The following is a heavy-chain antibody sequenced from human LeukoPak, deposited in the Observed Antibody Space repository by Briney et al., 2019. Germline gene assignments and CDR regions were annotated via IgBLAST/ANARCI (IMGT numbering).Heavy chain of an antibody. V-gene: IGHV3-30*18. CDR2: ISYDGSNK. Sequence: GGSLRLSCAASGFTFSSYGVHWVRQAPGKGLEWVAVISYDGSNKYYADSVKGRFTISRDNSKNTLYLQMNSLRAEDTAVYYCAKDSIPIRGHFDYWGQGTLVTVSS. CDR1: GFTFSSYG. CDR3: AKDSIPIRGHFDY. D-gene: IGHD2/OR15-2a*01. J-gene: IGHJ4*02.